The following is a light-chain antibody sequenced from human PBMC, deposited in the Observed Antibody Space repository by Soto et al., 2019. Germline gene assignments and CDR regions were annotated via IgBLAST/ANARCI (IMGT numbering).Light chain of an antibody. J-gene: IGKJ5*01. CDR3: QQANSFTPT. V-gene: IGKV1-12*01. CDR2: AAS. Sequence: DIQMTQSLSSVSASVGDRVTITCRASQGISSWVAWYQQKPGKAPKLLIYAASSLQSGVPSRFSGSGSGTDFTLTISSQQPEDFATYYCQQANSFTPTFGQGTRLEIK. CDR1: QGISSW.